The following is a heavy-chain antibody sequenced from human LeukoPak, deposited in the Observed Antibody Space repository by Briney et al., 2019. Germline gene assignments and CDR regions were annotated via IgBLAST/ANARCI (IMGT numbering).Heavy chain of an antibody. CDR3: ASAQSGWSDYFDY. CDR2: ISSSGST. V-gene: IGHV3-48*03. D-gene: IGHD6-19*01. Sequence: GGSLRLSCAASGFSFSSYEMNWVRQAPGKGLEWISYISSSGSTMYADSVKGRFTISRDNAKNSLHLQMNSLRAEDTAVYYCASAQSGWSDYFDYWGQGTLVTVSS. J-gene: IGHJ4*02. CDR1: GFSFSSYE.